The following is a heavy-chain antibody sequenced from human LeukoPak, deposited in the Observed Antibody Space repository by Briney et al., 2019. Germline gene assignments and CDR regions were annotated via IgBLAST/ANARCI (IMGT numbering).Heavy chain of an antibody. Sequence: SETLSLTCTVSGGSISSGTNYWGWIRQPPGKGLEGIGSIYYSGSTYDNPSLKSRVTISVDTSKNQFSLKLSSVTPADTGVYYCARVVATTREFSWFDPWGQGTLVIVSS. CDR1: GGSISSGTNY. CDR3: ARVVATTREFSWFDP. D-gene: IGHD5-12*01. J-gene: IGHJ5*02. V-gene: IGHV4-39*07. CDR2: IYYSGST.